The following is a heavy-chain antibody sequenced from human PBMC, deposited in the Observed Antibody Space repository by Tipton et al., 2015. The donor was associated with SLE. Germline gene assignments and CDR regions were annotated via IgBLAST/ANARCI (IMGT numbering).Heavy chain of an antibody. CDR3: AKDREEVPGTPFFEN. J-gene: IGHJ4*02. Sequence: SLRLSCVASGFTFSLYGMHWVRQAPGKGLEWVAVIPYDGRDKYYVDSVKGRFTISRDNSKNTVYLQMNSLRVEDTAVYFCAKDREEVPGTPFFENWGQGTLVTVAS. V-gene: IGHV3-30*18. CDR1: GFTFSLYG. D-gene: IGHD6-19*01. CDR2: IPYDGRDK.